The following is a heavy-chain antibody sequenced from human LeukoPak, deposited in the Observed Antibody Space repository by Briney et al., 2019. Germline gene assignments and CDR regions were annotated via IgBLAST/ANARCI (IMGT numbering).Heavy chain of an antibody. Sequence: GGSLRLSCAASGFNFSSYWMHWVRQAPGKGLVWVSHINTDGSTTNYADSVKGRFTISRDNAKNTLYLQINSLRGEDTAVYYCARSSGYLDYWGQGTPVTVSS. D-gene: IGHD3-22*01. CDR1: GFNFSSYW. CDR3: ARSSGYLDY. CDR2: INTDGSTT. V-gene: IGHV3-74*01. J-gene: IGHJ4*02.